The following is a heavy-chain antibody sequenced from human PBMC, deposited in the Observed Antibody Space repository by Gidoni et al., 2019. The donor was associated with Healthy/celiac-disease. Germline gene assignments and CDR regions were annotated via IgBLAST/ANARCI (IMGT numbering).Heavy chain of an antibody. D-gene: IGHD1-26*01. CDR1: GFSLGTRGMR. J-gene: IGHJ4*02. CDR3: ARTPGGVGATIHFDY. Sequence: VTLKESGPALVKPTQNLPLTCSFSGFSLGTRGMRVSWIRQPPGKALEWLARIDWDDDKCYSTSLKTRLTISKDTSKNQVVLTMTNMDPVDTATYYCARTPGGVGATIHFDYWGQGTLVTVSS. CDR2: IDWDDDK. V-gene: IGHV2-70*04.